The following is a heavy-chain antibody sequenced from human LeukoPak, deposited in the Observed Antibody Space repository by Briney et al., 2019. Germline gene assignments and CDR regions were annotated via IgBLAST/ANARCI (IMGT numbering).Heavy chain of an antibody. Sequence: PSETLSLTCTVSGGSISTITYYWGWIRQPPGKGLEWVGHMYYRGNTFYNPSLKSRVTISVDTSKNQFSLKLRSVTAADTAIYYCARYDLFTRPQDYWGQGTLVTVSS. CDR1: GGSISTITYY. J-gene: IGHJ4*02. V-gene: IGHV4-39*07. D-gene: IGHD3-9*01. CDR2: MYYRGNT. CDR3: ARYDLFTRPQDY.